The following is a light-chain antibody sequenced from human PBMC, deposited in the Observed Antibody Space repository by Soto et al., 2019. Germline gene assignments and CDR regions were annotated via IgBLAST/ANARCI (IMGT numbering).Light chain of an antibody. CDR2: GAS. V-gene: IGKV3-15*01. CDR1: QTVSSN. J-gene: IGKJ3*01. Sequence: EIVMTQSPATLSVSPGERATLSCRASQTVSSNLAWYQQKPGQAPRLLIHGASTRAAGIPSRFSGSGSGTEFTLTISSLQSEDFAVYYCQQYNDWPPFAVGPGTRVDSK. CDR3: QQYNDWPPFA.